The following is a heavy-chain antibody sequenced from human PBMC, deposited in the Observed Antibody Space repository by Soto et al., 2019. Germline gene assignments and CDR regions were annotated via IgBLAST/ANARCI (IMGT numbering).Heavy chain of an antibody. J-gene: IGHJ6*02. V-gene: IGHV1-69*13. CDR1: GGTLSRYG. CDR3: ATGGFWNGYISLKPYYYNCMDA. D-gene: IGHD3-3*01. CDR2: IIPIFGTA. Sequence: SVKVSCKASGGTLSRYGISWVRQAPGQGLEWMGGIIPIFGTANYAQKFQGRVTITADESTSTAYMELSSLRSEDTAVYYCATGGFWNGYISLKPYYYNCMDAWGQGTTVTVSS.